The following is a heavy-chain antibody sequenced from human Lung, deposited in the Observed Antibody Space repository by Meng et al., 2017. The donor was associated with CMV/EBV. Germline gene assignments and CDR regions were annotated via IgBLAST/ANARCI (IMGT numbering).Heavy chain of an antibody. J-gene: IGHJ4*02. CDR3: ARDRERGYSYGIIDY. CDR2: INPSGGST. D-gene: IGHD5-18*01. CDR1: GYTFTSYY. V-gene: IGHV1-46*01. Sequence: ASXXVSSKASGYTFTSYYTHWVRQAPGQGLEWMGIINPSGGSTSYAQKFQGRVTMTRDTSTSKVYMELSSLRSEDTAVYYCARDRERGYSYGIIDYWGQGXLVTVSS.